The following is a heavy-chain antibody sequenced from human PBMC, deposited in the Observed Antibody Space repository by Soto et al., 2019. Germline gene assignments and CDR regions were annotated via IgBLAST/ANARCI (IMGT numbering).Heavy chain of an antibody. J-gene: IGHJ4*02. CDR1: GGSISSGGYY. D-gene: IGHD3-10*01. CDR3: ARGVMVRGVINAYFDY. CDR2: IYYSGST. Sequence: SETLSLTCAVSGGSISSGGYYWSWIRQHPGKGLEWIGYIYYSGSTYYNPSLKSRVTISVDTSKNQFSLKLSSVTAADTAVYYCARGVMVRGVINAYFDYWGQGTLVTVS. V-gene: IGHV4-31*11.